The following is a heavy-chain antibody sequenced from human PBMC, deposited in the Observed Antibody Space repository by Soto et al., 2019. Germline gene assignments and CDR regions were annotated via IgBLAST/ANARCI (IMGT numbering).Heavy chain of an antibody. J-gene: IGHJ6*02. CDR3: ARDQCIAARNYYYYGMDV. CDR2: INPNSGGT. V-gene: IGHV1-2*04. Sequence: ASVKVSCKASGYTFTGYYMHWVRQAPGQGLEWLGWINPNSGGTNYAQKFQGWVTMTRDTSISTAYMELSRLRSDDTAVYYCARDQCIAARNYYYYGMDVWGQGTTVTVSS. CDR1: GYTFTGYY. D-gene: IGHD6-6*01.